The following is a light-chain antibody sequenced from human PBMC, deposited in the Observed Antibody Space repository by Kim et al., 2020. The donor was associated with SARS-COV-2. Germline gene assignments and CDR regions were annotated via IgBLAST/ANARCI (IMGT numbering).Light chain of an antibody. J-gene: IGLJ2*01. V-gene: IGLV2-8*01. CDR3: SSCAGTSIFV. Sequence: QPVPISFTVTISEFGDYNYVSCYQQHPGKAPKLMIYEVSKRPSGVPDRFSGSKSGNTASLTVSGLQAEDEADYYCSSCAGTSIFVFGGGTQLTVL. CDR1: ISEFGDYNY. CDR2: EVS.